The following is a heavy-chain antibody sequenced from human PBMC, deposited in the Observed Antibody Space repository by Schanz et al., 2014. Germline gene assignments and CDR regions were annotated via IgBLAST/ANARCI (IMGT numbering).Heavy chain of an antibody. Sequence: EVQLVESGGGLVQPGGSLRLSCAASGFTFSSYFMTWVRQAPGKGLEWVANINQDESEKTYVDSVKGRFTVSRDNAKNALYLQMNSLRAEDTAVYYCTKFETRTGTNYWGQGTLVTVSS. D-gene: IGHD1-1*01. CDR3: TKFETRTGTNY. CDR2: INQDESEK. V-gene: IGHV3-7*01. J-gene: IGHJ4*02. CDR1: GFTFSSYF.